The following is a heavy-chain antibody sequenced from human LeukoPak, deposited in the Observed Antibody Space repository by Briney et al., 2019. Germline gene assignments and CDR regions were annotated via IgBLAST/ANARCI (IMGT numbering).Heavy chain of an antibody. CDR3: AKDLEGEQQLVIDY. J-gene: IGHJ4*02. CDR2: ISYDGSNK. Sequence: GGSLRLPCAASGFTFSSYGMHWVRQAPGKGLEWVAVISYDGSNKYYADSVKGRFTISRDNSKNTLYLQMNSLRAEDTAVYYCAKDLEGEQQLVIDYWGQGTLVTVSS. V-gene: IGHV3-30*18. CDR1: GFTFSSYG. D-gene: IGHD6-13*01.